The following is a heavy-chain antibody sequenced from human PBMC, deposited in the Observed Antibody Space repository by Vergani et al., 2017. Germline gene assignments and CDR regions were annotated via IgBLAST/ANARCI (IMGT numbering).Heavy chain of an antibody. D-gene: IGHD2-21*01. CDR2: ISSSSSYI. CDR1: GFTFSSYS. V-gene: IGHV3-21*01. Sequence: EVQLVESGGGLVKPGGSLRLSCAASGFTFSSYSMNWVRQAPGRGLEWAASISSSSSYIYYASSGKGRFTITRENAKNSLYLQMNSLRSEDTAVYYCARGGARILVVLDYWGQGTLVTVSS. J-gene: IGHJ4*02. CDR3: ARGGARILVVLDY.